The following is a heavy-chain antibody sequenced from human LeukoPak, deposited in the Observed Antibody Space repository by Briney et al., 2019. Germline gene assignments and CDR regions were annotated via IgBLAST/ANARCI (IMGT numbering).Heavy chain of an antibody. Sequence: SETLSLTCIVAAGSISSYYWSWIRQPPGNRLEWIGHIYYSGSTNYNPSLKSRVTISVDTSKNQFSLKLSSVTSANTAVYYCASRSSIWSGYQDTLYYFDSWGQGTLVTVSS. V-gene: IGHV4-59*01. J-gene: IGHJ4*02. D-gene: IGHD3-3*01. CDR3: ASRSSIWSGYQDTLYYFDS. CDR1: AGSISSYY. CDR2: IYYSGST.